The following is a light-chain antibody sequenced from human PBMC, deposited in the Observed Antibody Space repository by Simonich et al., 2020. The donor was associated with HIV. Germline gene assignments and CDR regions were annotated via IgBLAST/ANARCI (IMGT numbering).Light chain of an antibody. CDR1: RNILYNSKNKNY. CDR3: HQYYGSPLT. CDR2: WAS. Sequence: DIVMTQSPDSLAVSLGERATINCKSSRNILYNSKNKNYLAWYQQKPGQPPNLLIYWASTREPGVPDRFSGSGSGTDFTLTITSLQAEDVAVYYCHQYYGSPLTFGQGTKVEVK. V-gene: IGKV4-1*01. J-gene: IGKJ1*01.